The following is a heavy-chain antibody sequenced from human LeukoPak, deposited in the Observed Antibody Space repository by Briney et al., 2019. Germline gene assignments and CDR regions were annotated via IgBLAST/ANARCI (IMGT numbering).Heavy chain of an antibody. V-gene: IGHV1-24*01. D-gene: IGHD6-19*01. CDR3: ATLRPATYSSGWYDY. J-gene: IGHJ4*02. CDR2: FDPEDGET. Sequence: ASVKVSCKVSGYTLTELSMHWVRQAPGKGLEWMGGFDPEDGETIYAQKFQGRVTMTEDTSTDTAYPELSSLRSEDTAVYYCATLRPATYSSGWYDYWGQGTLVTVSS. CDR1: GYTLTELS.